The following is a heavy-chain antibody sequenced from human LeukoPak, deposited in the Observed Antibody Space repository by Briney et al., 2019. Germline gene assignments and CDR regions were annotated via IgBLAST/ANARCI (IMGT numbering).Heavy chain of an antibody. Sequence: PGGSLRLSCAASGFTFSNYAVMWVRQAPGQGLEWVSAISSGVAPRYADSVKGRFTISRDNYKKTLYLQMNSLRAEDTAQYFCARDPNGEYIGAFEFWGGGTVVTVSS. V-gene: IGHV3-23*01. CDR3: ARDPNGEYIGAFEF. J-gene: IGHJ3*01. CDR2: ISSGVAP. D-gene: IGHD4-17*01. CDR1: GFTFSNYA.